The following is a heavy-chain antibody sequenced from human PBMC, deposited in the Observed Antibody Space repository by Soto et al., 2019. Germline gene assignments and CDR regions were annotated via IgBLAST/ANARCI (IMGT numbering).Heavy chain of an antibody. CDR3: AREDMSGTYYFDS. CDR1: GGSVSSQTHF. D-gene: IGHD1-26*01. Sequence: QVQLQESGPKLVKPSETLSLTCSVSGGSVSSQTHFWSWIRQAPGKGLEGIGYVYYSGITNSNPSLKSRVTISADTSNNQIFLSLTSVTAADTAVYYCAREDMSGTYYFDSWGQGTLVTVSS. CDR2: VYYSGIT. V-gene: IGHV4-61*01. J-gene: IGHJ4*02.